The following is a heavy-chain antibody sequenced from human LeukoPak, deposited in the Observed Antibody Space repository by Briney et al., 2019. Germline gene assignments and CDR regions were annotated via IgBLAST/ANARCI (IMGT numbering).Heavy chain of an antibody. J-gene: IGHJ6*03. CDR1: GYTCTSYG. CDR2: ISAYNGNT. V-gene: IGHV1-18*01. Sequence: ASVKVSCKASGYTCTSYGISWVRQAPGQGLEWMGWISAYNGNTNYAQKLQGRVTMTTDTSTSTAYMELRSLRSDDTAVYYCARVGSIAARPKEYYYYYMDVWGKGTTVTVSS. D-gene: IGHD6-6*01. CDR3: ARVGSIAARPKEYYYYYMDV.